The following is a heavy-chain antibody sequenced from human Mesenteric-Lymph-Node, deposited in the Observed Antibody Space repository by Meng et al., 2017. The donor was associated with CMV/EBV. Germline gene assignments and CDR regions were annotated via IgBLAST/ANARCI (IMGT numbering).Heavy chain of an antibody. V-gene: IGHV3-7*01. J-gene: IGHJ4*02. D-gene: IGHD2-2*01. CDR1: FIFSSYW. Sequence: FIFSSYWMSWVRQAPGKGLEWVANIKQDGSQKDYVDSVKGRFTLSRDNAKNSLYLQMESLRAEDTAVYYCATSLTYCSSSNCYRAFDNWGQGTLVTVSS. CDR2: IKQDGSQK. CDR3: ATSLTYCSSSNCYRAFDN.